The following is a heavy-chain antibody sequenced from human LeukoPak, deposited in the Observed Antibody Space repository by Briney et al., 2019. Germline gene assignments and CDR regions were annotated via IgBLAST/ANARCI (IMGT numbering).Heavy chain of an antibody. CDR1: GFTFSDYY. CDR3: ARVHLQCYYYYYMDV. J-gene: IGHJ6*03. D-gene: IGHD4-11*01. CDR2: ISSSGSTI. Sequence: GGSLRLSCAASGFTFSDYYMSWIRQAPGKGLEWVSYISSSGSTIYYADSVKGRFTISRDNAKNSLYLQMNSLRAEDTAVYYCARVHLQCYYYYYMDVWGKGTTVTVSS. V-gene: IGHV3-11*01.